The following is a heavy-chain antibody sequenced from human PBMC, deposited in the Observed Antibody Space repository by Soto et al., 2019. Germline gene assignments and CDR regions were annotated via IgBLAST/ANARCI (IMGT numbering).Heavy chain of an antibody. CDR2: IYHSGST. J-gene: IGHJ1*01. V-gene: IGHV4-30-2*01. Sequence: SETRSLTCAVSCGSISSGGYSWSWIRQPPGKGLEWIGYIYHSGSTYYNPSLKRRVTISVDRSKNQFSLKLSSVTAADTAVYHCARHVGNSPPGSWGQGTLVTVSS. CDR3: ARHVGNSPPGS. D-gene: IGHD1-26*01. CDR1: CGSISSGGYS.